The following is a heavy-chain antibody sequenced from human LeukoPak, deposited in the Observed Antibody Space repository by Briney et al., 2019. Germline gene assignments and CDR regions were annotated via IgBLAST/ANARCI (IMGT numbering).Heavy chain of an antibody. CDR2: ISSSGGNT. CDR3: AKGGGYAPLDS. D-gene: IGHD5-12*01. V-gene: IGHV3-23*01. Sequence: PGGSLRLSCAASGFTVSNNYMRWVRQAPGKGLEWVSTISSSGGNTIYIDSVKDRFTISRDNSKNTLYLQMNSLGAEDSAIYYCAKGGGYAPLDSWGQGTLVTVSS. CDR1: GFTVSNNY. J-gene: IGHJ4*02.